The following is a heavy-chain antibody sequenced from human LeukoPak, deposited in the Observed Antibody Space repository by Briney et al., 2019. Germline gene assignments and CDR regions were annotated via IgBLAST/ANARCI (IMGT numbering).Heavy chain of an antibody. D-gene: IGHD2-2*01. CDR1: GYTFTSYG. CDR3: ARDLYCSSTSCYPYYYYYMDV. CDR2: ISAYNGNT. J-gene: IGHJ6*03. V-gene: IGHV1-18*01. Sequence: ASVKVSCKASGYTFTSYGISWVRQAPGQGLEWMGWISAYNGNTNYAQKLQGRVTMTTDTPTSTAYMELRSLRSDDTAVYYCARDLYCSSTSCYPYYYYYMDVWGKGTTVTVSS.